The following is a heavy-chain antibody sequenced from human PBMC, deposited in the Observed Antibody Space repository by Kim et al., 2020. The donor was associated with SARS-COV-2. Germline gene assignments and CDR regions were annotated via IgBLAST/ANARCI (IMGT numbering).Heavy chain of an antibody. Sequence: EKYLIDSVKGRITISRDNAKNLMYLQMSGLRAEDTAVYYCARDIRGTWFDPWGQGTLVTVSS. D-gene: IGHD3-16*01. CDR2: EK. J-gene: IGHJ5*02. CDR3: ARDIRGTWFDP. V-gene: IGHV3-7*01.